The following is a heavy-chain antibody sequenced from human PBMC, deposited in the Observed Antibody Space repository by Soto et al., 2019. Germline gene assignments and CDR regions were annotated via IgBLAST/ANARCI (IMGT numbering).Heavy chain of an antibody. CDR3: ARATYRDSTGHQLDS. Sequence: EVQLMESGGGLVKPGGSLRLSCAASGFTFTNYTLHWVRQAPGKGLAWVSSISSGSTYMYYADSVKGRFTISRDNAKKTLCLQLNILRPEDTAVYFCARATYRDSTGHQLDSWGQGTLVTVSS. CDR2: ISSGSTYM. V-gene: IGHV3-21*01. CDR1: GFTFTNYT. J-gene: IGHJ4*02. D-gene: IGHD3-9*01.